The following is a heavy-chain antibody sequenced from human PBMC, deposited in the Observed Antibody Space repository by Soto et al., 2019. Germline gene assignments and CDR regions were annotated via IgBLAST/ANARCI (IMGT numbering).Heavy chain of an antibody. Sequence: QITLKESGPTLVKPTQTLTLTCTFSGFSLSSTGVGVGWIRQPPGKALEWLALIFWDGDEHYNPSLKSRLTIAKDTSKNHEVLTMTNMDAVDTATYYCAHDYGAVSYFFDQWGQGTLVTVSS. J-gene: IGHJ4*02. D-gene: IGHD3-10*01. CDR1: GFSLSSTGVG. CDR3: AHDYGAVSYFFDQ. V-gene: IGHV2-5*02. CDR2: IFWDGDE.